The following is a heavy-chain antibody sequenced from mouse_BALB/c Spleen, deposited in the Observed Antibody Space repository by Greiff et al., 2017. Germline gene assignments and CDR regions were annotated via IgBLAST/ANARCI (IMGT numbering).Heavy chain of an antibody. CDR1: GFSLTSYG. V-gene: IGHV2-9*02. Sequence: VQLQESGPGLVAPSQSLSITCTVSGFSLTSYGVHWVRQPPGKGLEWLGVIWAGGSTNYNSALMSRLSISKDNSKSQVFLKMNSLQTDDTAMYYCAREWYYDYAWFAYWGQGTLVTVSA. CDR2: IWAGGST. D-gene: IGHD2-4*01. CDR3: AREWYYDYAWFAY. J-gene: IGHJ3*01.